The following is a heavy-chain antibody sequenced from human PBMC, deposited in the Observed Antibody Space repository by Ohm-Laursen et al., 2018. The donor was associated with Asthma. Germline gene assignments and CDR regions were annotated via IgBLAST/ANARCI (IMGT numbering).Heavy chain of an antibody. CDR1: GGSISTYY. Sequence: SETLSLTCSVSGGSISTYYWSWIRQPPGKRLEWIGSIYYSGSTNYNPSLKSRVTVSVDTSNNRFSLQLTSVTAADTAVYYCARGQSYGTTPWGQGTLVTVSS. V-gene: IGHV4-59*01. CDR3: ARGQSYGTTP. J-gene: IGHJ4*02. CDR2: IYYSGST. D-gene: IGHD5-18*01.